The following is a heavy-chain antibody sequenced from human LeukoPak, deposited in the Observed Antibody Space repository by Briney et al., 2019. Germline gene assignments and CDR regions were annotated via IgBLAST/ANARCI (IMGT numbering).Heavy chain of an antibody. Sequence: MSSETLSLTCTVSGGSISSGHYYWSWIRQPAGKGLEWIGRMYTSGSTEYNPSLNSRVTISVDTSKNQFSLKLSSVTAADTAVYYCTRSRERCCTSGSCYIDQQARWGQGTLVTVSS. V-gene: IGHV4-61*02. J-gene: IGHJ4*02. CDR2: MYTSGST. CDR3: TRSRERCCTSGSCYIDQQAR. CDR1: GGSISSGHYY. D-gene: IGHD2-2*02.